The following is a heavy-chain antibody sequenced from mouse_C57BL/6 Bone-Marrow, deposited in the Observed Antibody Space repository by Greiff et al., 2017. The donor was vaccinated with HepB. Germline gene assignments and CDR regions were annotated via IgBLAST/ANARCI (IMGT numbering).Heavy chain of an antibody. D-gene: IGHD1-1*01. V-gene: IGHV3-6*01. CDR1: GYSITSGYY. J-gene: IGHJ1*03. CDR3: ARVGAYYSYLYWYFDV. CDR2: ISYDGSN. Sequence: ESGPGLVKPSQSLSLTCSVTGYSITSGYYWNWIRQFPGNKLEWMGYISYDGSNNYNPSLKNRISITRDTSKNQFFLKLNSVTTEDTATYYCARVGAYYSYLYWYFDVWGTGTTVTVSS.